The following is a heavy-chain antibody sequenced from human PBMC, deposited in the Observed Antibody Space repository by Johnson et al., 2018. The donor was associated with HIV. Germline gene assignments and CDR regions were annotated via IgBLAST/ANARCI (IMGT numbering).Heavy chain of an antibody. CDR1: GFTFSSYG. Sequence: QVQLVESGGGVVQPGGSLRLSCAASGFTFSSYGMHWVRQAPGTGLEWVAFIRYDGSNKYYADSVKGRFTISRDNSKNTLYLQMNSLSAEDTAVYYCAKDKFMFLDNPVDAFDVWGQGTMVTFSS. V-gene: IGHV3-30*02. CDR3: AKDKFMFLDNPVDAFDV. D-gene: IGHD3/OR15-3a*01. J-gene: IGHJ3*01. CDR2: IRYDGSNK.